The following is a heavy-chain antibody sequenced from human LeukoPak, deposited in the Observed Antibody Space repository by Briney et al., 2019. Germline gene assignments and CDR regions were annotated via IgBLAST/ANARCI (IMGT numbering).Heavy chain of an antibody. D-gene: IGHD3-10*01. CDR1: GFTFSSYG. CDR3: AKTTYYYGSGSYHTFDY. CDR2: ISYDGSNK. J-gene: IGHJ4*02. Sequence: GGSLRLSCAASGFTFSSYGMHWVRQAPGKGLEWVAVISYDGSNKYYADSVKGRFTISRDNSKNTLYLQMDSLRAEDTAVYYCAKTTYYYGSGSYHTFDYWGQGTLVTVSS. V-gene: IGHV3-30*18.